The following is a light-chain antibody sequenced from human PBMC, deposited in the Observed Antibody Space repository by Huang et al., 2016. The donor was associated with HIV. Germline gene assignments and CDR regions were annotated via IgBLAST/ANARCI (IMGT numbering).Light chain of an antibody. V-gene: IGKV3-11*01. Sequence: EIELTQSPGTLSLSPGERATLACRASQSVRSDLAWDRQKPGQAPRLLIYDASKRATGTPARFSGSGSGTDFILTISSLEPEDFAIYYCQQRSDWPRITFGQGTRLEIK. CDR2: DAS. J-gene: IGKJ5*01. CDR1: QSVRSD. CDR3: QQRSDWPRIT.